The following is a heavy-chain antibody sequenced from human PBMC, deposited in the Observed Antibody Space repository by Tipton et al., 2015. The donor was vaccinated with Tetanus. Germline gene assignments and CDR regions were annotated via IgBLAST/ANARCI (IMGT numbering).Heavy chain of an antibody. CDR3: ASDYIFGLSSYYGMDV. CDR2: IYYSGST. Sequence: TLSLTCTVSGGSISSSSYYWGWIRQPPGKGLEWIGSIYYSGSTYYNPSLKSRVTISVDTSKNQFSLKLSSVTAADTAVYYCASDYIFGLSSYYGMDVWGQGTTVTVSS. V-gene: IGHV4-39*01. D-gene: IGHD3-3*02. CDR1: GGSISSSSYY. J-gene: IGHJ6*02.